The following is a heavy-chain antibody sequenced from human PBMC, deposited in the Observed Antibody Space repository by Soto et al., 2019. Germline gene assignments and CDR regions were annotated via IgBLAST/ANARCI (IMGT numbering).Heavy chain of an antibody. J-gene: IGHJ4*02. V-gene: IGHV3-30*18. Sequence: PGGSLRLSCAASGFTFSSYGMHWVRQAPGKGLEWVAVISYNGNDKYHADSVEGRFTVSRDNSKNTLYLQMNSLRPEDTAVYHCAKDGDAAAAGYYFDYWGQGTLVTVSS. CDR3: AKDGDAAAAGYYFDY. CDR1: GFTFSSYG. CDR2: ISYNGNDK. D-gene: IGHD6-13*01.